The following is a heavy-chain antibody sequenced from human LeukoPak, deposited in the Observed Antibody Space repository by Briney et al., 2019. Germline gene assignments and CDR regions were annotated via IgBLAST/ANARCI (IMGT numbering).Heavy chain of an antibody. CDR3: AKGGYSSGWYEGY. J-gene: IGHJ4*02. CDR1: GFTFSNYA. V-gene: IGHV3-23*01. Sequence: GGSLRLSCEASGFTFSNYAMSWVSQAPGKGLEWVSAISGSAVSTYYANSVKGRFTISRDNSKNTLYLQMNSLRAEDPAVYYCAKGGYSSGWYEGYWGQGALVTVSS. D-gene: IGHD6-19*01. CDR2: ISGSAVST.